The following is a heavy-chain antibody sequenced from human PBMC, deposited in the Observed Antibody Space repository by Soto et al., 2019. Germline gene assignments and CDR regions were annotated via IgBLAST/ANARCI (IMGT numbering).Heavy chain of an antibody. CDR1: GGSFSGYY. J-gene: IGHJ4*02. CDR2: INHSGST. Sequence: SETLSLTCAVYGGSFSGYYWSWIRQPPGKGLEWIGEINHSGSTNYNPSLKSRVTISVDTSKNQFSLKLSSVTAADTAVYYCAREWLLSYYFDYWGQGTLVTVSS. CDR3: AREWLLSYYFDY. D-gene: IGHD3-3*01. V-gene: IGHV4-34*01.